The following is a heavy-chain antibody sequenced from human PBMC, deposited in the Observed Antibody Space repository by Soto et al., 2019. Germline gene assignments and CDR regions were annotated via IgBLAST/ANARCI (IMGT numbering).Heavy chain of an antibody. J-gene: IGHJ4*02. CDR3: AKGPYSGYDSRATDFDY. CDR1: GFTFSSYG. D-gene: IGHD5-12*01. Sequence: HPGGSLRLSCAASGFTFSSYGMHWVRQAPGKGLEWVAVIWYDGSNKYYADSVKGRFTISRDNSKNTLYLQMNSLRAEDTAVYYCAKGPYSGYDSRATDFDYWGQGTLVTVSS. V-gene: IGHV3-30*02. CDR2: IWYDGSNK.